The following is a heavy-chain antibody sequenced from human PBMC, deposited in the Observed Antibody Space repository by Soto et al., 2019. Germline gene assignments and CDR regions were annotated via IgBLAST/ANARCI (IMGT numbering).Heavy chain of an antibody. J-gene: IGHJ6*02. CDR1: GCSISSSRYY. V-gene: IGHV4-39*01. CDR3: ARLGSSGWSYYYYYGMDV. CDR2: IYYSGST. D-gene: IGHD6-19*01. Sequence: PSETLSLTCTVSGCSISSSRYYWGWIRQAPGKGLEWIGSIYYSGSTYYNPSLKSRVTISVDTSKNQFSLKLSSVTAADTAVYYCARLGSSGWSYYYYYGMDVWGEGTTIT.